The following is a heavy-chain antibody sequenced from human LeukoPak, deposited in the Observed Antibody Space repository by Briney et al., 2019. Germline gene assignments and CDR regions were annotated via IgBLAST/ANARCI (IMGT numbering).Heavy chain of an antibody. CDR3: ARGYYYGSGTYEFGFDY. V-gene: IGHV1-3*01. CDR1: GYTFTSYA. CDR2: INAGNGNT. Sequence: DSVKVSCKASGYTFTSYAMHWVRQAPGQRLEWMGWINAGNGNTKYSQKFQGRVTITRDTSASTAYMELSSLRSEDTAVYYCARGYYYGSGTYEFGFDYWGQGTLVTVSS. J-gene: IGHJ4*02. D-gene: IGHD3-10*01.